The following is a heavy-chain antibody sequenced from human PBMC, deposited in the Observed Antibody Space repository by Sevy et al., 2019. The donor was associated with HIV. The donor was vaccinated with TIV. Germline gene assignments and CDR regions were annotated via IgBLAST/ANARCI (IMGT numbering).Heavy chain of an antibody. V-gene: IGHV3-30*04. J-gene: IGHJ5*02. CDR1: GFTFSEYG. CDR3: ARDRGEILRSAFKS. D-gene: IGHD3-10*01. Sequence: GGSLRLSCAASGFTFSEYGMHWVRQAPGKGLEWVAVISHDGRNYKYNADFVNGRFTISRDNSRNTLYLQMNSLRAEDTAIYYCARDRGEILRSAFKSWGQGTLVTVSS. CDR2: ISHDGRNYK.